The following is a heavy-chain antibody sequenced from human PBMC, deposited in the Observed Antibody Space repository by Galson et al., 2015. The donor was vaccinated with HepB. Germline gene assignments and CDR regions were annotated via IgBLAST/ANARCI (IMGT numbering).Heavy chain of an antibody. Sequence: TLSLTCPVSGGSISSYYWSWIRQPPGKGLEWTGYIYYSGSTNYNPSLKSRVTISVDTSKNQFSLKLSSVTAADTAVYYCARLSTGYFDYWGQGTLVTVSS. D-gene: IGHD1-1*01. CDR1: GGSISSYY. CDR2: IYYSGST. CDR3: ARLSTGYFDY. V-gene: IGHV4-59*08. J-gene: IGHJ4*02.